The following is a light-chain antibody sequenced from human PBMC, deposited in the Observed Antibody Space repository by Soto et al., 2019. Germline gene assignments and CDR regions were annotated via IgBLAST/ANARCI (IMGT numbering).Light chain of an antibody. CDR2: GAS. CDR1: QSVGRNF. CDR3: QQYASSPLT. J-gene: IGKJ4*01. Sequence: EIVLTQSPGTLSLSPGERATLSCRASQSVGRNFLAWYQQKAGQAPRLLIHGASSRATGIPDRFSGSGPGTDFSLTISRLEPEDCAVYYCQQYASSPLTFGGGTKVE. V-gene: IGKV3-20*01.